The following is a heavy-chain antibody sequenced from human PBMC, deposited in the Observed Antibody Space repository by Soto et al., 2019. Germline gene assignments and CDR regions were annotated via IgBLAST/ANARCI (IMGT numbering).Heavy chain of an antibody. V-gene: IGHV3-23*01. J-gene: IGHJ4*02. Sequence: GGSLRLSCAASGFTFSNYAMSWVRQTPGKGLEWVSAISASGGDTYIADSVKGRFTISRDNSKNTLYLQMKSLRAEDTAVYYCATHHDSGGVCLYLDYRGQGT. CDR2: ISASGGDT. CDR3: ATHHDSGGVCLYLDY. CDR1: GFTFSNYA. D-gene: IGHD3-22*01.